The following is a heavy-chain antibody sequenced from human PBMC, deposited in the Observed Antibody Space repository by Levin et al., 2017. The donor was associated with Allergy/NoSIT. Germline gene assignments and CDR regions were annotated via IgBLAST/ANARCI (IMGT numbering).Heavy chain of an antibody. CDR1: GDSVSSNSAA. D-gene: IGHD6-13*01. CDR2: TYYRSKWYN. J-gene: IGHJ4*02. CDR3: ARDHPAAGSHFDY. Sequence: SETLSLTCAISGDSVSSNSAAWNWIRQSPSRGLEWLGRTYYRSKWYNDYAVSVKSRIIINPDTSKNQFSLQLNSATPEDTAVYYCARDHPAAGSHFDYWGQGTLVTVSS. V-gene: IGHV6-1*01.